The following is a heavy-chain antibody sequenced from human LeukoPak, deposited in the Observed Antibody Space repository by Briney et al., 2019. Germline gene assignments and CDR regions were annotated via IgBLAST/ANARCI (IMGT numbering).Heavy chain of an antibody. CDR3: ARVTYDSSGYYLDY. Sequence: ASVKVSCKASGYTFTGYYIHWVRQAPGQGLGWMGWINPYSGDTNSAQKFQGRVTMTRDTSISTAYMELSRLRSDDTAVYFCARVTYDSSGYYLDYWSQGSLVTVSS. J-gene: IGHJ4*02. D-gene: IGHD3-22*01. CDR2: INPYSGDT. CDR1: GYTFTGYY. V-gene: IGHV1-2*02.